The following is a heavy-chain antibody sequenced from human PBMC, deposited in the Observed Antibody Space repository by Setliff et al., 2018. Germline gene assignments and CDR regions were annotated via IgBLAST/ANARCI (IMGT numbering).Heavy chain of an antibody. CDR3: VRLGCSTTSCYYFDY. CDR2: IKQDGSDT. D-gene: IGHD2-2*01. Sequence: GGSLRLSCAASGLTFSRYWMSWVRQAPGKGLEWVANIKQDGSDTYYMDSVKGRFTISRDNANNSLYLQMNTLRVEDTAVYFCVRLGCSTTSCYYFDYWGQGAQVTVSS. V-gene: IGHV3-7*01. CDR1: GLTFSRYW. J-gene: IGHJ4*02.